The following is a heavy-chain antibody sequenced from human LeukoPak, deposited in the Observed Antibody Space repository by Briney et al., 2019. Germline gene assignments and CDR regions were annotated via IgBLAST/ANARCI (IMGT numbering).Heavy chain of an antibody. CDR3: ARQDYGDYAFIDY. CDR1: GGSISSSSYY. J-gene: IGHJ4*02. Sequence: PSETLSLTCTVSGGSISSSSYYWGWIRQPPGKGLEWIGSIYYSGSTYYNPSLKSRVTISVDTSKNQFSLKLSSVTAADTAVYYCARQDYGDYAFIDYWGQGTLVTVSS. D-gene: IGHD4-17*01. V-gene: IGHV4-39*01. CDR2: IYYSGST.